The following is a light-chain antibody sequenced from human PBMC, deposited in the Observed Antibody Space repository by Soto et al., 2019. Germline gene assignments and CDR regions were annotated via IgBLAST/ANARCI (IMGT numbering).Light chain of an antibody. CDR1: QTISSW. Sequence: DIQMTQSPSTLSESVGDRVTITCRASQTISSWLAWYQQKPGKAPKLLIYKASTLKSGVPSRFSGSGSGTEFTLTISSLQPDDFATYYFQHYNSYSEAFGQGTKVELK. CDR3: QHYNSYSEA. CDR2: KAS. J-gene: IGKJ1*01. V-gene: IGKV1-5*03.